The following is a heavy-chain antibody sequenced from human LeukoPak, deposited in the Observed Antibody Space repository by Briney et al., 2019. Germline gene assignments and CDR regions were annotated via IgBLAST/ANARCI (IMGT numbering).Heavy chain of an antibody. CDR3: ARVRVYSSGWYGVSWFDP. D-gene: IGHD6-19*01. V-gene: IGHV1-69*02. J-gene: IGHJ5*02. CDR2: IIPILGIA. Sequence: SVKVSCKASGGTFSSYTISWVRQAPGQGLEWMGRIIPILGIANYAQKFQGRVTITADKSTSTAYMELSSLRSEGTAVYYCARVRVYSSGWYGVSWFDPWGQGTLVTVSS. CDR1: GGTFSSYT.